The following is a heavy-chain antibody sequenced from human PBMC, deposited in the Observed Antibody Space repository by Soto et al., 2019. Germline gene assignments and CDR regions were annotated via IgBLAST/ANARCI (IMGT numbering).Heavy chain of an antibody. Sequence: QVQLVQSGAEVKKPGSSVKVSCKASGGTFSRYAISWVRQAPGQGLEWMGGIIRILGTANYAERFQGRVTINADELTSTAYMDLSSLRSEDTAVYYCARVVATRPDYHYYGMDVWGQGTTVTVSS. CDR3: ARVVATRPDYHYYGMDV. CDR1: GGTFSRYA. V-gene: IGHV1-69*01. D-gene: IGHD2-2*01. J-gene: IGHJ6*02. CDR2: IIRILGTA.